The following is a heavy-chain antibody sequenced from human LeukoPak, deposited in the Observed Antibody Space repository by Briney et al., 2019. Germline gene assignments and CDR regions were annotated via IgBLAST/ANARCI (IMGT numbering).Heavy chain of an antibody. J-gene: IGHJ1*01. Sequence: PSQTLSLTCTVSGDSISSGDYYWNWIRQPPGKRLEWIGYIYYSGSTYYNPSLKSRVTISVDTSKNQFSLKLSSVTAAHTAVYYCARSPSRYDFWSGDPEYFQHWGQGTLVTVPS. CDR3: ARSPSRYDFWSGDPEYFQH. V-gene: IGHV4-30-4*08. CDR2: IYYSGST. D-gene: IGHD3-3*01. CDR1: GDSISSGDYY.